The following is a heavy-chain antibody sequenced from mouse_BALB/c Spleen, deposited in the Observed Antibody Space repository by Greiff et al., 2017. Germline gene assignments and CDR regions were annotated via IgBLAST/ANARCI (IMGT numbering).Heavy chain of an antibody. CDR2: IRSKSNNYAT. J-gene: IGHJ3*01. CDR1: GFTFNTYA. D-gene: IGHD1-1*01. V-gene: IGHV10-1*02. CDR3: VRQNYGSSYPFAY. Sequence: EVKLMESGGGLVQPKGSLKLSCAASGFTFNTYAMNWVRQAPGKGLEWVARIRSKSNNYATYYADSVKDRFTISRDDSQSMLYLQMNNLKTEDTAMYYCVRQNYGSSYPFAYWGQGTLVTVSA.